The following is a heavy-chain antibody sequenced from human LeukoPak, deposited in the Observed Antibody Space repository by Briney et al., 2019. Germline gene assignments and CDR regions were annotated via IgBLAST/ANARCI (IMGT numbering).Heavy chain of an antibody. V-gene: IGHV3-73*01. J-gene: IGHJ4*02. CDR3: TRISSAYCTNGVCCFDY. CDR1: GFTFSGSP. CDR2: IKTKVNNYAT. D-gene: IGHD2-8*01. Sequence: GGSLRLSCAASGFTFSGSPIHWVRQASGKGLEWVARIKTKVNNYATAYAASGKGGFTVSRDDSKNTAYLQMNSLRTEDTAVYYCTRISSAYCTNGVCCFDYWGQGTLVTVSS.